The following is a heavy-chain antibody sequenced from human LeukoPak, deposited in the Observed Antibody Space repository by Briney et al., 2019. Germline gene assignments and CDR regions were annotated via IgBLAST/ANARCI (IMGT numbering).Heavy chain of an antibody. J-gene: IGHJ4*01. D-gene: IGHD5-18*01. CDR2: ISHSGGSK. Sequence: PGGSLRLSCAASGFTFSSYAMSWVRQAPGKGLEWVSAISHSGGSKYYADSVKGRFTISRDNSKNTLYLQMNSLRAEDTAVYYCAKDRDSAMVPAIIVYWGHGTLVTVSS. CDR1: GFTFSSYA. CDR3: AKDRDSAMVPAIIVY. V-gene: IGHV3-23*01.